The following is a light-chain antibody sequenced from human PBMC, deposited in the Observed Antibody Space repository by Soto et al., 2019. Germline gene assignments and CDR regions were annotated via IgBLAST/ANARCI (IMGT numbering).Light chain of an antibody. CDR2: DAS. Sequence: DIQLSQSPSTLSATVGDRVTITCRASQRMTSWLAWYQQKPGKAPKVLIYDASSLESGVPSRFSGSESGTEFTLTISSLQPDDIATYYCQQYTENSGTFGQGTNVDIK. CDR1: QRMTSW. CDR3: QQYTENSGT. V-gene: IGKV1-5*01. J-gene: IGKJ1*01.